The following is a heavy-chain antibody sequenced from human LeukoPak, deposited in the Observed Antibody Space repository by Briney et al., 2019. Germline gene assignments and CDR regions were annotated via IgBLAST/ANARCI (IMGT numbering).Heavy chain of an antibody. Sequence: GSLRLSCGASGFTFSSYGMNWVRQAPGKGLEWVSYISSSSSSSSIIYYADSVRGRFTISRDNAKNSLYLQMNSLRAEDTAVYYCASAKVVGATTSTFYYWGQGTLVTVSS. J-gene: IGHJ4*02. CDR3: ASAKVVGATTSTFYY. CDR2: ISSSSSSSSII. D-gene: IGHD1-26*01. V-gene: IGHV3-48*04. CDR1: GFTFSSYG.